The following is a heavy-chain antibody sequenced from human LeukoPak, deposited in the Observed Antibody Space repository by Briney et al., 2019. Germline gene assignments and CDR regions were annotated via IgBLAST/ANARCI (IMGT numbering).Heavy chain of an antibody. CDR2: IRSKAYGGTT. J-gene: IGHJ4*02. Sequence: GGSLRLSCTTSGFTFGDYAMSWVRQAPGKGLEWVGFIRSKAYGGTTEYAASVKGRFTISRDDSRRIVYLQVNSLKTEDTAVYYCTREGRGSDAFDYWGQGTLVTVSS. D-gene: IGHD3-16*01. V-gene: IGHV3-49*04. CDR1: GFTFGDYA. CDR3: TREGRGSDAFDY.